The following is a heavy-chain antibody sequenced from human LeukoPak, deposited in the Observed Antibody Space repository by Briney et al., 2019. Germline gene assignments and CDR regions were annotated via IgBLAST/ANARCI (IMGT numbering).Heavy chain of an antibody. D-gene: IGHD1-1*01. J-gene: IGHJ4*02. CDR1: GFTFNNYW. Sequence: GGSLRLSCVASGFTFNNYWMSWVRQAPGKGLEWVANIKEDGSEKYYVDSVKGRLTISRDSAKNSLSLQMNSLRAEDTAVYYCARDRYLVYWGQGTLVTVSS. CDR2: IKEDGSEK. V-gene: IGHV3-7*01. CDR3: ARDRYLVY.